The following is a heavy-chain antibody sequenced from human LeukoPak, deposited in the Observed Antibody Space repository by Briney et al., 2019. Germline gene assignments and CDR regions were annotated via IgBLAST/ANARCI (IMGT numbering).Heavy chain of an antibody. D-gene: IGHD6-13*01. CDR1: GFTFSSYA. V-gene: IGHV3-30*04. Sequence: PGGSLRLSCAASGFTFSSYAMHWVRQAPGKGLEWVAVISYDGSNKYYADSVKGRFTISRDNSKNTLYLQMNSLRAEDTAVYYCAGGEDYSSSWYAPTGYWGQGTLVTVSS. CDR3: AGGEDYSSSWYAPTGY. CDR2: ISYDGSNK. J-gene: IGHJ4*02.